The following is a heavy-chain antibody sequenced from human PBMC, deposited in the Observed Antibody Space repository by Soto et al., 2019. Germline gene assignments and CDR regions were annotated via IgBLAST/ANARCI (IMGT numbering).Heavy chain of an antibody. CDR1: GYTFPNND. CDR3: ARMESFGSLNWFDP. V-gene: IGHV1-8*01. Sequence: ASVKLSCKVSGYTFPNNDVSWVRQATGQGLEWMGWMNPGSGDTGYAQKFQGRVTMTRDISIATAYMELNSLTSEDTAIYYCARMESFGSLNWFDPWGQGTLVTVSS. D-gene: IGHD5-18*01. CDR2: MNPGSGDT. J-gene: IGHJ5*02.